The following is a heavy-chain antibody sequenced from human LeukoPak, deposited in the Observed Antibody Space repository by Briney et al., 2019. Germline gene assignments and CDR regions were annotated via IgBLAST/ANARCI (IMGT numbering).Heavy chain of an antibody. CDR2: IRSDSDGGVT. CDR1: GFNFRNAW. D-gene: IGHD4-17*01. V-gene: IGHV3-15*01. CDR3: ARVGGYGDYAGQGDYFDY. J-gene: IGHJ4*02. Sequence: PGGSLRLSCTASGFNFRNAWMCWVRQAPGKGLEWVGLIRSDSDGGVTQYGTPVKGRFTISRDDSKDTVYLQMNSLRAEDTAVYYCARVGGYGDYAGQGDYFDYWGQGTLVTVSS.